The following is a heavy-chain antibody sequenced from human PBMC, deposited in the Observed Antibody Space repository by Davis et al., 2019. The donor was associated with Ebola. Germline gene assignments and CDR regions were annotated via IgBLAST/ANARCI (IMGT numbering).Heavy chain of an antibody. CDR1: GGTFSSYA. CDR2: IIPILGIA. J-gene: IGHJ6*02. V-gene: IGHV1-69*04. D-gene: IGHD3-22*01. CDR3: ARDFDSSGYYSYGMDV. Sequence: SVKVSCKASGGTFSSYAISWVRQAPGQGLEWMGRIIPILGIANYAQKFQGRVTITADKSTSTACMELSSLRSEDTAVYYCARDFDSSGYYSYGMDVWGQGTTVTVSS.